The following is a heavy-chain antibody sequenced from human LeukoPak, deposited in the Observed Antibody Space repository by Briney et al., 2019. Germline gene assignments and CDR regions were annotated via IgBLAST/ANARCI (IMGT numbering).Heavy chain of an antibody. CDR1: GYTFTSYY. D-gene: IGHD2-8*01. CDR2: INPSGGST. J-gene: IGHJ4*02. Sequence: GASVKVSCKASGYTFTSYYMHWVRQAPGPGLEWMGIINPSGGSTSYAQKFQGRVTMTRDMSTSTVYMELSSLRSEDTAVYYCARDRGGYCTNGVCYGGYSSSWYYFDYWGQGTLVTVSS. V-gene: IGHV1-46*01. CDR3: ARDRGGYCTNGVCYGGYSSSWYYFDY.